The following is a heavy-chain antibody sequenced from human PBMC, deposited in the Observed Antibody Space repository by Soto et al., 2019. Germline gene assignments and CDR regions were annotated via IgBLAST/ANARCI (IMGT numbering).Heavy chain of an antibody. Sequence: SVKVSCKVSGGTFSSYAISWVRQAPGQGLEWMGGIIPIFGTANYAQKFQGRVTITADESTSTAYMELSSLRSEDTAVYYCASPSSSWYYFDYWGQGTLVTVSS. V-gene: IGHV1-69*13. CDR3: ASPSSSWYYFDY. J-gene: IGHJ4*02. CDR2: IIPIFGTA. CDR1: GGTFSSYA. D-gene: IGHD6-13*01.